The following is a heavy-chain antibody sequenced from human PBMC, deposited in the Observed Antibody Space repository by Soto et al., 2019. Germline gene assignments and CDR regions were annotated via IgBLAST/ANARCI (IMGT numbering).Heavy chain of an antibody. J-gene: IGHJ4*02. CDR3: TTTPTLTTAL. CDR2: IKSKTNGGTT. V-gene: IGHV3-15*01. CDR1: GFTFTNAL. Sequence: GWSLRLSCAACGFTFTNALMNWVRQATGKGLEWVGLIKSKTNGGTTDYATPVKGRFTISRDDSKNILYLQMNSLKTEDTAVYYCTTTPTLTTALWGQGALVTVSS. D-gene: IGHD4-4*01.